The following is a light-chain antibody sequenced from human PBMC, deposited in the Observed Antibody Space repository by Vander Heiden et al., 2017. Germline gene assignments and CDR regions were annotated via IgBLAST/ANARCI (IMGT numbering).Light chain of an antibody. CDR3: AAWDDSLIYV. CDR2: GNN. CDR1: NSNIGRNN. J-gene: IGLJ1*01. V-gene: IGLV1-44*01. Sequence: QSVLTQPPSASGPPGQRVTISCSGSNSNIGRNNVNWYQQVPGTAPKLLIYGNNQRPSGVPDRFFGSKSGTSASLAISGLQSEDEADYYCAAWDDSLIYVFGTGTKVSV.